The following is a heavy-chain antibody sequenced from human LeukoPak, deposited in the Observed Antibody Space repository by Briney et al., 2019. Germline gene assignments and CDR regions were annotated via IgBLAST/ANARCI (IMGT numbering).Heavy chain of an antibody. CDR1: GFTFSNYW. CDR3: ATYKQRFGAPGGTDY. Sequence: PGGSLRLSCTASGFTFSNYWMRWVRQAPGKGLEWVACINKNGREKRYVDSVEGRFTISRDNAQNSVYLQMTSLRAEDTAVYYCATYKQRFGAPGGTDYWGQGTLVTVSS. CDR2: INKNGREK. V-gene: IGHV3-7*01. J-gene: IGHJ4*02. D-gene: IGHD2-15*01.